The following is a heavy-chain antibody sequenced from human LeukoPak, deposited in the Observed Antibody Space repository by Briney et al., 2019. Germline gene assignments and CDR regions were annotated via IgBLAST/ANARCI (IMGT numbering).Heavy chain of an antibody. J-gene: IGHJ4*02. Sequence: GESLKISCETSGFNFTADWIGWVRQMPGKGLDWMGIIYPGDSEIRYNPSFKGQVTISADKSTTTAYLQWRSLKAWDTAIYYCARQYVSGTTKGFGSWDQGTLVIVSS. V-gene: IGHV5-51*01. CDR2: IYPGDSEI. CDR1: GFNFTADW. CDR3: ARQYVSGTTKGFGS. D-gene: IGHD3-10*01.